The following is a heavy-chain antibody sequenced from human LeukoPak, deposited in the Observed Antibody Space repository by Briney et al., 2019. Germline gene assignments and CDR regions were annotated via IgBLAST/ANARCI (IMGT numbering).Heavy chain of an antibody. Sequence: SETLSLTCTVSGGSISSYYWSWIRQPPGKGLEWIGYIYYSGSTNYNPSLKSRVTISVDTSKNQFSLKLSSVTAADTAVYYCARRGRGSYTSIDYWGQGTLVTVSS. CDR2: IYYSGST. CDR1: GGSISSYY. CDR3: ARRGRGSYTSIDY. V-gene: IGHV4-59*01. J-gene: IGHJ4*02. D-gene: IGHD1-26*01.